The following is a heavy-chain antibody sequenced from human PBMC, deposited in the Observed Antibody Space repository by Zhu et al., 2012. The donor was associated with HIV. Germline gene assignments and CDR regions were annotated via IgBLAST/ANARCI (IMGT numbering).Heavy chain of an antibody. J-gene: IGHJ3*01. CDR1: RASLSDYY. D-gene: IGHD3-10*02. V-gene: IGHV4-34*02. CDR2: INPSGST. CDR3: VRGQRYYHGRDRPFAFDV. Sequence: QVQLQQWGAGLLKPSETLSLTCAVYRASLSDYYWTWIRQPPGAGLEWVGEINPSGSTNYNSSLESRVSISVDTSKNQFSLRLSSVTAADTAVYYCVRGQRYYHGRDRPFAFDVWGRGTGVTVSS.